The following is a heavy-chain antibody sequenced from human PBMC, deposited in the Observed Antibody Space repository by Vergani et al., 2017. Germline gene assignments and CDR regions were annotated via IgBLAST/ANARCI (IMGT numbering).Heavy chain of an antibody. J-gene: IGHJ6*02. CDR3: VRHGEYKNCGGDCYSGYYYSMDV. D-gene: IGHD2-21*02. CDR1: GYTFTDYW. Sequence: EVQLVQSGAEVKKPGESLKISCEGSGYTFTDYWVGWVGQKPGKGLEWMGVVYARDSITRYSLSFEGQVTISADKSINTAYLEWDSLRASDSAMYYCVRHGEYKNCGGDCYSGYYYSMDVWGQGTTVTVSS. CDR2: VYARDSIT. V-gene: IGHV5-51*01.